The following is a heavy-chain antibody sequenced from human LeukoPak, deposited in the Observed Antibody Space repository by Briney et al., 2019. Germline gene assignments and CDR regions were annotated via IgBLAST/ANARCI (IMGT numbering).Heavy chain of an antibody. CDR1: GFTFSDYY. D-gene: IGHD3-22*01. J-gene: IGHJ4*02. Sequence: PGGSLRLSCAASGFTFSDYYMSWIRQAPGKGLEWVSYISSSGSTIYYADSVKGRFTISRDNAENSLYLQMNSLRAEDTAVYYCARGAYDSSGYYPQDYWGQGTLVTVSS. CDR3: ARGAYDSSGYYPQDY. V-gene: IGHV3-11*04. CDR2: ISSSGSTI.